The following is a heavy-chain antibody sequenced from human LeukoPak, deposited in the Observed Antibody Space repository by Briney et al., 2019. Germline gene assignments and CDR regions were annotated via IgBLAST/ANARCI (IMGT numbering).Heavy chain of an antibody. Sequence: ASVKVSCKASGYTFTGYYMHWVRQAPGQGLEWMGWINPNSGGTNYAQKFQGRVTMTRDTSISTAYMELSRLRSDDTAVYYCAKGVSSVVPLTRVPDYWGQGTLVTVSS. CDR1: GYTFTGYY. J-gene: IGHJ4*02. D-gene: IGHD2-2*01. V-gene: IGHV1-2*02. CDR2: INPNSGGT. CDR3: AKGVSSVVPLTRVPDY.